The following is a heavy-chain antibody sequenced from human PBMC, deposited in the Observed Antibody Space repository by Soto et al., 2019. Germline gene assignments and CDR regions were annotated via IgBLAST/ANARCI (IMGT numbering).Heavy chain of an antibody. J-gene: IGHJ4*02. Sequence: GGSLRLSCAASGFTFSSYAMSWVRQAPGKGLEWVSAISGSGGSTYYADSVKGRFTISRDNSKNTLYLQMNSLRAEDTAVYYCAKVVITTIFGVVIIYYFDYWGQGTLVTVSS. CDR3: AKVVITTIFGVVIIYYFDY. V-gene: IGHV3-23*01. D-gene: IGHD3-3*01. CDR2: ISGSGGST. CDR1: GFTFSSYA.